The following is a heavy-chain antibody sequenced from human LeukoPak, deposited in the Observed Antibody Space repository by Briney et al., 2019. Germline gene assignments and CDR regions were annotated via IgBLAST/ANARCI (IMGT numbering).Heavy chain of an antibody. Sequence: SVKVSCKASGGTFSSYAISWVRQAPGQGLEWMGGIILIFDTANYAQKFKGRLTITADKSTSTAYMELSSLRSEDTAVYYCARDNSVRDEAWWFNPWGQGTLVTVSS. CDR1: GGTFSSYA. CDR3: ARDNSVRDEAWWFNP. CDR2: IILIFDTA. V-gene: IGHV1-69*06. J-gene: IGHJ5*02. D-gene: IGHD5-24*01.